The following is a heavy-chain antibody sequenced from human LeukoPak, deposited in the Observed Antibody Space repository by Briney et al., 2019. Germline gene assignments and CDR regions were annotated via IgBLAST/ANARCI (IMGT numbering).Heavy chain of an antibody. J-gene: IGHJ6*03. CDR3: ARDRPPRGGYSSPYYFFYMDV. Sequence: PGGSLRLSCAASGFTFSIFWMHWVRQAPGKGLVWVSRISTDGSSTSYADSVKGRFTISRDNAKNTLYLQMNSLRVEDTAVYYCARDRPPRGGYSSPYYFFYMDVWGKGTTVAVSS. D-gene: IGHD5-24*01. V-gene: IGHV3-74*01. CDR2: ISTDGSST. CDR1: GFTFSIFW.